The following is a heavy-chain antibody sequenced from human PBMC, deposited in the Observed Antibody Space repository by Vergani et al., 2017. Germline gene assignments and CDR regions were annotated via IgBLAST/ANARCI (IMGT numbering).Heavy chain of an antibody. D-gene: IGHD3-22*01. CDR3: ARAVGYYYDSSGSY. CDR1: GFTFDDYA. V-gene: IGHV3-43D*03. J-gene: IGHJ4*02. Sequence: EVQLVESGGVVVQPGGSLRLSCAASGFTFDDYAMHWVRQAPGKGLEWVSLISWDGGSTYYADSVKGRFTISRDNSKNSLYLQMNSLRAEDTAVYYCARAVGYYYDSSGSYWGQGTLVTVSS. CDR2: ISWDGGST.